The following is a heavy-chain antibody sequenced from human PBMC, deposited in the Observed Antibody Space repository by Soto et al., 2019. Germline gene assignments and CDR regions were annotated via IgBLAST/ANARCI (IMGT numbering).Heavy chain of an antibody. J-gene: IGHJ5*02. CDR3: TRREGYCSSTNCPNWFDP. V-gene: IGHV3-73*01. D-gene: IGHD2-2*01. CDR1: RFTFSGSA. CDR2: IRSKSNSYAT. Sequence: GSLRISCAASRFTFSGSAMHGVLPTSLKWLEGVGRIRSKSNSYATAYAASVKGRFTISRDDSKNTAYLQMNSLKSEDTAVYYCTRREGYCSSTNCPNWFDPWGQGTLVTVSS.